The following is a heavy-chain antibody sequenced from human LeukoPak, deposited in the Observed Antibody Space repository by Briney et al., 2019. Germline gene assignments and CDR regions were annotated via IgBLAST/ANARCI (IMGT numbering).Heavy chain of an antibody. CDR2: IGTAGDT. V-gene: IGHV3-13*01. CDR3: ARATKYDFWSGYYTYDGMDV. D-gene: IGHD3-3*01. J-gene: IGHJ6*02. Sequence: PGGSLRLSCAASGFTFSSYDMHWVRQATGKGLEWVSAIGTAGDTYYPGSVEGRFTISRENAKNSLYLQMNSLRAGDTAVYYCARATKYDFWSGYYTYDGMDVWGQGTTVTVSS. CDR1: GFTFSSYD.